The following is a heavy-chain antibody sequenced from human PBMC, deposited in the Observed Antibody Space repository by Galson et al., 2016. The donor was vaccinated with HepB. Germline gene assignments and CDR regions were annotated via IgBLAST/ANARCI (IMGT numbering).Heavy chain of an antibody. Sequence: SLRLSCAASGFTFNSYAIHWVRQAPGKGLEWVAVISYDGNKKYYADSVKGRFTISRDSSKNTLSLQMNSLRAEDTAVYYCARDPSVVIGATYWYLDLWGRGTLVRVSS. CDR1: GFTFNSYA. CDR3: ARDPSVVIGATYWYLDL. V-gene: IGHV3-30*04. D-gene: IGHD2-15*01. J-gene: IGHJ2*01. CDR2: ISYDGNKK.